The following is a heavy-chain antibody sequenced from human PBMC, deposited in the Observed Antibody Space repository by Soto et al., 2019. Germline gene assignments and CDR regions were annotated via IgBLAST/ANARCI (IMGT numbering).Heavy chain of an antibody. CDR2: ISSSSSYI. D-gene: IGHD3-10*01. Sequence: PGGSLRLSCASSGFTFSSYSMNLVRQAPGKGLEWVSSISSSSSYIYYADSVKGRFTISRDNAKNSLYLQMNSLRAEDTAVYYCARAPRPMVRGVWERVRWNWFDPWGQGTLVTVSS. CDR1: GFTFSSYS. V-gene: IGHV3-21*01. J-gene: IGHJ5*02. CDR3: ARAPRPMVRGVWERVRWNWFDP.